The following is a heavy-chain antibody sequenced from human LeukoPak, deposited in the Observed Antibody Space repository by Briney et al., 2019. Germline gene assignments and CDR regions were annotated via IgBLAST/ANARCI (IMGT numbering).Heavy chain of an antibody. J-gene: IGHJ4*02. V-gene: IGHV4-39*01. CDR1: GGSISSSSSY. CDR3: ASDRGGYATDY. CDR2: IHYSGST. D-gene: IGHD5-12*01. Sequence: SETLSLTCTVSGGSISSSSSYWGCIRQPPGEGLEWIGTIHYSGSTHYNPSLKSRVTISVDTSKNQFSLKLSSVTAADTAVYYCASDRGGYATDYWGQGTLVTVSS.